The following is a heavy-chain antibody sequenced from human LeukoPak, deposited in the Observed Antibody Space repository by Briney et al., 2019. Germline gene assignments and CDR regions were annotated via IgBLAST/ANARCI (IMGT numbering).Heavy chain of an antibody. V-gene: IGHV4-59*08. CDR3: ARQMDMRGPIDY. CDR2: IYYSGST. CDR1: GGSIDSNH. Sequence: SETLSLTCTVSGGSIDSNHWSWIRQPPGKGLEWIGHIYYSGSTNYNPSLKSRVTLSADTSKNQFSLKLSSVPAADTAVYYCARQMDMRGPIDYWGQGTRVIVSS. J-gene: IGHJ4*02. D-gene: IGHD2-2*03.